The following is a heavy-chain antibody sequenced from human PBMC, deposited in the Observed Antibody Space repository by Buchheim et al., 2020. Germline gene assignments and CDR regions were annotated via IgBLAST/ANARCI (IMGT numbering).Heavy chain of an antibody. Sequence: QVQLQESGPGLVKPSQTLSLTCTVSGGSISSGGYYWSWIRQHPGKGLEWIGYIYYSGSTYYNPSLKSRVTISVDTSKNQFSLKLSSVTAADTAVYYCARDRRSGYSIPYGGYYYYGMDVWGQGTT. D-gene: IGHD3-3*01. J-gene: IGHJ6*02. CDR1: GGSISSGGYY. CDR3: ARDRRSGYSIPYGGYYYYGMDV. CDR2: IYYSGST. V-gene: IGHV4-31*03.